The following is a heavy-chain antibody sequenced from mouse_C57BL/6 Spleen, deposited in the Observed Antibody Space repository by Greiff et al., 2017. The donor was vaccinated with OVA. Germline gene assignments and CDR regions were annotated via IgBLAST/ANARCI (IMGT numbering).Heavy chain of an antibody. CDR3: ARGPYYYGSSYWYFDV. Sequence: QVTLKVCGPGILQSSQTLSLTCSFSGFSLSTSGMGVSWIRQPSGKGLEWLAHLYWDDDKRYNPSLKRRLTISKDTSRNQVFLKITSVDTADTATYYCARGPYYYGSSYWYFDVWGTGTTVTVSS. D-gene: IGHD1-1*01. J-gene: IGHJ1*03. V-gene: IGHV8-12*01. CDR2: LYWDDDK. CDR1: GFSLSTSGMG.